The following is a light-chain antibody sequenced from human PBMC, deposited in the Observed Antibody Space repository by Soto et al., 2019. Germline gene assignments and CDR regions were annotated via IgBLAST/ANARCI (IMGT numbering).Light chain of an antibody. V-gene: IGKV1-5*03. CDR3: QPYNSYSEA. J-gene: IGKJ1*01. CDR1: QTISSW. CDR2: KAS. Sequence: DIKMSQSPSTLSGTVGDRVTITCRASQTISSWLAWYQQKPGQAPKLLIYKASTLKSGVPSRFSGSGSGTEFTLTISSLQPDNFATYYCQPYNSYSEAFGQGTMA.